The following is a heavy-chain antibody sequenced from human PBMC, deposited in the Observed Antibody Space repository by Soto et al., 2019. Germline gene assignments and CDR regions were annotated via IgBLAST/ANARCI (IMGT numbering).Heavy chain of an antibody. Sequence: GRSLRLSCAASGFTFSSYAIHWVRQAPGKGLEYVSAVSSNGVSTYYANSVKGRFTISRDNSQNTVYLQMGSLRTEDMAVYYCARKGSATTASNWYFDLW. CDR3: ARKGSATTASNWYFDL. D-gene: IGHD2-15*01. J-gene: IGHJ2*01. CDR1: GFTFSSYA. V-gene: IGHV3-64*01. CDR2: VSSNGVST.